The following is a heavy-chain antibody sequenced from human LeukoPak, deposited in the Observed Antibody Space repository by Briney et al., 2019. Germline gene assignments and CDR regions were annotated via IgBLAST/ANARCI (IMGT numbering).Heavy chain of an antibody. J-gene: IGHJ6*03. Sequence: SVKVSCKASGGTFSSYAIRWVRQAPGQGLEWMGGIIPIFGTANYAQKFQGRVTITTDESTSTAYMELSSLRSEDTAVYYCARVRQQPKDYYYYYYMDVWGKGTTVTVSS. CDR2: IIPIFGTA. CDR1: GGTFSSYA. CDR3: ARVRQQPKDYYYYYYMDV. V-gene: IGHV1-69*05. D-gene: IGHD6-13*01.